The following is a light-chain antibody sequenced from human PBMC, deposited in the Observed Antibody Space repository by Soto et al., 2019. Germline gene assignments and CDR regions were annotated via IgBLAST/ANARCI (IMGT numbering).Light chain of an antibody. CDR1: RSNIGSNT. CDR2: SDN. V-gene: IGLV1-44*01. Sequence: QSVLTQPPSASGTPGQRVTISCSGSRSNIGSNTVNWFQQLPGTAPKLLIYSDNQRPSGVPGRFSGSKSGTSASLAISGLQSEDEADYYCAAWDDSLNGRHVFGTGTKLNVL. J-gene: IGLJ1*01. CDR3: AAWDDSLNGRHV.